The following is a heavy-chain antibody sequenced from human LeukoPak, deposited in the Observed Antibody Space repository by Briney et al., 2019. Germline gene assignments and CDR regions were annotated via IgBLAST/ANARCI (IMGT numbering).Heavy chain of an antibody. CDR2: MNPNSGKT. V-gene: IGHV1-8*02. J-gene: IGHJ6*03. D-gene: IGHD2-15*01. CDR3: ARGRRGGYYYYMDV. Sequence: AASVKVSCKASGYTFTGYYMHWVRQATGQGLEWMGWMNPNSGKTGYAQKFQGRVTMTRNTSISTAYMDLSSLRSEDTALYYCARGRRGGYYYYMDVWGKGTTVTISS. CDR1: GYTFTGYY.